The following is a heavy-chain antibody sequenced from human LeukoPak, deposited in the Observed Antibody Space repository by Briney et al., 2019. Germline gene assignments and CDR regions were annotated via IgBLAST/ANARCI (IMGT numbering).Heavy chain of an antibody. CDR2: IYTSGST. CDR1: GGSISSGSYY. D-gene: IGHD3-10*01. J-gene: IGHJ5*02. Sequence: PSQTLSLTCTVSGGSISSGSYYWSWIRQPAGKGLEWIGRIYTSGSTNYNPSLKSRVTMSVESQNQFSLKLSSVTAADTAVYYCARASVRGTNHINWFDPWGQGTLVTVSS. V-gene: IGHV4-61*02. CDR3: ARASVRGTNHINWFDP.